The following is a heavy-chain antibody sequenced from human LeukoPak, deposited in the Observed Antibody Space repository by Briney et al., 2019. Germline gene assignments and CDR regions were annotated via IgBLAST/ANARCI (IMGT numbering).Heavy chain of an antibody. CDR2: INPHSGGT. CDR3: ARKSSNSGTYSY. Sequence: ASVKVSCKASGYTFTGDYLHWVRQAPGQGLEWMGWINPHSGGTNYAQKLQGRVTMTRDTSITTAYMELSRLRSDDTAVYYCARKSSNSGTYSYWGQGTLVTVSS. V-gene: IGHV1-2*02. J-gene: IGHJ4*02. CDR1: GYTFTGDY. D-gene: IGHD3-10*01.